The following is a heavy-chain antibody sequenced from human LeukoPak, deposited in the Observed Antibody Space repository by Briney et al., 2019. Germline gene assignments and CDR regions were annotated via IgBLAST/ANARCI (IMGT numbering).Heavy chain of an antibody. CDR2: INPNSGGT. D-gene: IGHD2-15*01. CDR1: GYTFTGYY. J-gene: IGHJ6*03. CDR3: ARGVVVAANGFDYMDV. Sequence: ASVKVSCKASGYTFTGYYMHWVGQAPGQGLDWMGWINPNSGGTNYAHEFQGRVTMTRDKSISTAYMAVSRLRSDDTAVYYCARGVVVAANGFDYMDVWGKGTTVTVSS. V-gene: IGHV1-2*07.